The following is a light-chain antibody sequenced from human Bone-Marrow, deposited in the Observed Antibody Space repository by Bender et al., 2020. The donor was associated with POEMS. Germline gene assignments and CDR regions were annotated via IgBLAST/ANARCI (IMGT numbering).Light chain of an antibody. CDR3: SSYTSSSTLWV. V-gene: IGLV2-14*01. CDR1: SSDVGGYKY. CDR2: EVS. J-gene: IGLJ3*02. Sequence: QSALTQAASVSGSPGQSITISCTGTSSDVGGYKYVSWYQEHPGKAPKLLIYEVSNRPSGVSNRFSGSKSGNTASLTISGLQAEDEADYYCSSYTSSSTLWVFGGGTKLTVL.